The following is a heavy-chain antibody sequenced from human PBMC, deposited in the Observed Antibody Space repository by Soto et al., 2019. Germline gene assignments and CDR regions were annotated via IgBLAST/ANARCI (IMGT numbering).Heavy chain of an antibody. V-gene: IGHV3-7*03. CDR1: VFTFTACW. CDR2: INKDGSEK. CDR3: ATRPCEVNYYGVFDY. D-gene: IGHD3-22*01. J-gene: IGHJ4*02. Sequence: PGGSLILSCAASVFTFTACWMTWVRQAPGKGLEWVANINKDGSEKFYVDSVKGRFTISRDNAKNSLFLQMNSLRAEDTAVYYCATRPCEVNYYGVFDYWGQGALVTVSS.